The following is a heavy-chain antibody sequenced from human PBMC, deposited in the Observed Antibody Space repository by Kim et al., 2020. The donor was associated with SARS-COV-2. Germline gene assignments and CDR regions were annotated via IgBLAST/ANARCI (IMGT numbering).Heavy chain of an antibody. D-gene: IGHD2-15*01. V-gene: IGHV4-59*01. J-gene: IGHJ5*02. CDR3: ARGGCSGGSCYRTINWFVP. CDR1: GGSISSYY. Sequence: SETLSLTCTVSGGSISSYYWSWIRQPPGKGLEWIGYIYYSGSTNYNPSLKSRVTISVDTSKNQFSLNLSSVTAADTAVYYCARGGCSGGSCYRTINWFVPWGQGTLVTVSS. CDR2: IYYSGST.